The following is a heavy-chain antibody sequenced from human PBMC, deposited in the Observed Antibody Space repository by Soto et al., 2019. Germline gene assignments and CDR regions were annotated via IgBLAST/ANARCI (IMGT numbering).Heavy chain of an antibody. CDR1: GYTFTSYA. D-gene: IGHD5-12*01. V-gene: IGHV1-3*01. CDR2: ITAGNGNT. J-gene: IGHJ6*02. Sequence: ASVKVSCKASGYTFTSYAMHWVRQAPGQRLEWMGWITAGNGNTKYSQKFQGRVTITRDTSASTAYMELSSLRSEETAVYYCARSWLRSGRDYYYGMDVWGQGTTVTVSS. CDR3: ARSWLRSGRDYYYGMDV.